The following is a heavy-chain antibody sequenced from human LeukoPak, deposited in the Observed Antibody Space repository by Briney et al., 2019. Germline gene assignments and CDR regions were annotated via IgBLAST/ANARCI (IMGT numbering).Heavy chain of an antibody. CDR1: GLTVSSNY. V-gene: IGHV3-53*01. Sequence: GGSLRLSCAASGLTVSSNYMSWVRQAPGKGLEWVSVIYSGGDTYYADSVKGRFTISRDNSKNTLYLQMDSLRADDTAIYYCATGTIYGAGLYDYWGQGTLVTVSS. J-gene: IGHJ4*02. CDR2: IYSGGDT. CDR3: ATGTIYGAGLYDY. D-gene: IGHD3-10*01.